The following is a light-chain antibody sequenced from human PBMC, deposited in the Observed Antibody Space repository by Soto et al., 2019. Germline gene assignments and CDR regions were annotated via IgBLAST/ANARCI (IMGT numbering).Light chain of an antibody. CDR1: QGIRSG. Sequence: DIQVTQSPSSLSASVGDRVTITCRASQGIRSGLGWYQQKPGKAPKRLIDAASSLQSGVPSRFSGSGSGTEFTLTISSLQPDDFATYYCQHYNSYSEAFGQGTKVDIK. J-gene: IGKJ1*01. V-gene: IGKV1-17*01. CDR3: QHYNSYSEA. CDR2: AAS.